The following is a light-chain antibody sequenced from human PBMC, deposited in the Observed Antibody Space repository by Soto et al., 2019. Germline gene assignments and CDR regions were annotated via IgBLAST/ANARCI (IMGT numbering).Light chain of an antibody. CDR2: EGS. Sequence: QSALTQPASVSGSPGQSITISCTGTSSDIGIYNLVSWFQQHPGKAPKLMIYEGSKRPSGISNRFSGSKSGNTAFLTISGLQAEDESDYYCCSFAGPRALIFGRGTKLTVL. V-gene: IGLV2-23*01. J-gene: IGLJ2*01. CDR3: CSFAGPRALI. CDR1: SSDIGIYNL.